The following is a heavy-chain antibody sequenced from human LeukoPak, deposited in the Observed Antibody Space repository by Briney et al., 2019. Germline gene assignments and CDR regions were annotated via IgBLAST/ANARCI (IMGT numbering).Heavy chain of an antibody. CDR3: ARGPLWRYFDY. V-gene: IGHV3-64*01. CDR1: GFTLSSYA. CDR2: ISSNGGST. D-gene: IGHD1-1*01. Sequence: GGSLRFSCAASGFTLSSYAMHWVRQAPGKGLEYVSAISSNGGSTYYANSVKGRFTISRDNSKNTLYLQMGSLRAEDMAVYYCARGPLWRYFDYWGQGTLVTVSS. J-gene: IGHJ4*02.